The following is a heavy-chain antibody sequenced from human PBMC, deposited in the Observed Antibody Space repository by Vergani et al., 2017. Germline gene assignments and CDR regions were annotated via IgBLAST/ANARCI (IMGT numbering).Heavy chain of an antibody. Sequence: QVQLQESGPGLVKPSQTLSLTCTVSGGSISSGDYYWSWIRQPPGKGLEWIGYIYYSGSTYYNPSLKSRVTISVDTSKNQFSLKLSSVTAADTAVYYCAYHGDPEPVPPYYYMDVWGKGTTVTVSS. D-gene: IGHD4-17*01. V-gene: IGHV4-30-4*01. CDR2: IYYSGST. CDR3: AYHGDPEPVPPYYYMDV. J-gene: IGHJ6*03. CDR1: GGSISSGDYY.